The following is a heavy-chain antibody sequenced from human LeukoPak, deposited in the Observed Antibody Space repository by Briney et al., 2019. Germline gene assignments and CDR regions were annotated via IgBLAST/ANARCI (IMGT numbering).Heavy chain of an antibody. CDR3: ARAGYCSGGSCYFDY. CDR1: GFTFGSYW. J-gene: IGHJ4*02. D-gene: IGHD2-15*01. V-gene: IGHV3-74*01. CDR2: INTDGSSI. Sequence: GGSLILSCAASGFTFGSYWMHWVRQAPRKGLVWVSRINTDGSSISDADSVRGRVTISRDNAKNTLYLQMNSLSAEDTAVYYCARAGYCSGGSCYFDYWGQGTQVIVSS.